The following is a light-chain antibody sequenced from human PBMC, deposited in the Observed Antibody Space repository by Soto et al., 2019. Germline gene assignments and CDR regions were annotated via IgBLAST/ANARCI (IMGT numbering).Light chain of an antibody. Sequence: EIVLTQSPATLSLSPGERATLSCRASQSVSSYLAWYQQKPGQAPRLLIYDASNRATGIPARFSGSGSGTDVPLTISSLEPDDFAVYYCQQRSDWPSTFGGGTKVQIK. CDR1: QSVSSY. CDR3: QQRSDWPST. J-gene: IGKJ4*01. CDR2: DAS. V-gene: IGKV3-11*01.